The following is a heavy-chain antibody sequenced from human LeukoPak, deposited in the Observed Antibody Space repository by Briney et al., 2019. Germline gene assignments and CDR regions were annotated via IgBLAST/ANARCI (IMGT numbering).Heavy chain of an antibody. Sequence: ASVNVSCKASGYSFTGYYMHWVRQAPGQGLEWMGWINPNSGGTNYAQKFQGRVTITRDTSISTAYMELSRLRSHATAVYFFSRDSGNRGSGSYLIANWGAGTLVTASS. CDR1: GYSFTGYY. CDR2: INPNSGGT. D-gene: IGHD3-10*01. CDR3: SRDSGNRGSGSYLIAN. V-gene: IGHV1-2*02. J-gene: IGHJ4*02.